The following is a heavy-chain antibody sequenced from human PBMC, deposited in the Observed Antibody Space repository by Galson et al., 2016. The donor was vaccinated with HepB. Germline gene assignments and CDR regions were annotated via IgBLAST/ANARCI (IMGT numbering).Heavy chain of an antibody. CDR1: GGSISSGGYY. D-gene: IGHD3-16*01. CDR2: VYHSGST. CDR3: ARGNGYAGWFDP. V-gene: IGHV4-31*03. Sequence: TLSLTCTVSGGSISSGGYYWTWIRQDPGKGLEWIGYVYHSGSTYYNPTLKSRLTISMDTSKNQFSLKMRSLTAADTAVYFCARGNGYAGWFDPWGQGTLVTVSS. J-gene: IGHJ5*02.